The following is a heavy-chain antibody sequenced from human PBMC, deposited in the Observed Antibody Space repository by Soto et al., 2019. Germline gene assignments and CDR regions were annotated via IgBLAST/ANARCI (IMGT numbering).Heavy chain of an antibody. J-gene: IGHJ4*02. CDR3: ANHRSIYRPHDASFDC. CDR2: IYYSGST. Sequence: QVQLQESGPGLVKPSQTLSLTCTVSGGSISSGGYYWSWIRQHPGKGLEWIGYIYYSGSTYYNPSLKRRVTISVDTSKNQFSLKLSSVTAADTAVYYCANHRSIYRPHDASFDCWGQGTLVTVSS. D-gene: IGHD1-1*01. CDR1: GGSISSGGYY. V-gene: IGHV4-31*03.